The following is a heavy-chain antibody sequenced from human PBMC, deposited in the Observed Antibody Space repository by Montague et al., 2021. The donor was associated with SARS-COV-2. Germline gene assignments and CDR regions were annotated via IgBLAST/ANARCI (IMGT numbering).Heavy chain of an antibody. CDR2: IYYSGST. V-gene: IGHV4-61*01. J-gene: IGHJ4*02. D-gene: IGHD2-8*02. Sequence: SETLSLTCTVSGYSISSGYYWSWIQQPPGKGLEWGEYIYYSGSTNNNPSLKSRVTISVDTSKNQFSLKLSSVTAADTAVYYCARGGRRDIVLVVYDRWYGCNYWGQGTMVTVSS. CDR3: ARGGRRDIVLVVYDRWYGCNY. CDR1: GYSISSGYY.